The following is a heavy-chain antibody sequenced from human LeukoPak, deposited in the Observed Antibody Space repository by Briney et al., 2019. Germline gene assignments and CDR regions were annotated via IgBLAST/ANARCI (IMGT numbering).Heavy chain of an antibody. Sequence: GGSLRLSCVASGITFSNYAVSWVRQAPEKGLDWVSVISGSAHKIRYADSVKGRSTISRDNSKNTLYLQMNSLRAEDTAVYYCAKDLDSSGYYYRLFDYWGQGALVTVSS. V-gene: IGHV3-23*01. CDR1: GITFSNYA. CDR2: ISGSAHKI. D-gene: IGHD3-22*01. CDR3: AKDLDSSGYYYRLFDY. J-gene: IGHJ4*02.